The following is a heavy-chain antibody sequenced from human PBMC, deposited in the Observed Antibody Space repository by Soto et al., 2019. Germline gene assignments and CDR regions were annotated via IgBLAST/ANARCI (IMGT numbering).Heavy chain of an antibody. CDR1: GGSISSYY. V-gene: IGHV4-59*01. CDR2: IYYSGST. Sequence: TSETLSLTCTVSGGSISSYYWSWIRQPPGKGLEWIGYIYYSGSTDYNPSLKSRVTISVDTSKNQFSLKLSSVTAADTAVYYCARDRYFDYWGQGTLVTAPQ. J-gene: IGHJ4*02. CDR3: ARDRYFDY.